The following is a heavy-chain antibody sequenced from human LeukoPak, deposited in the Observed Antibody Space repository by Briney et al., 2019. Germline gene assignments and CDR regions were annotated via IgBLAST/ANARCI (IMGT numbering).Heavy chain of an antibody. V-gene: IGHV1-8*01. Sequence: ASVKVSCKASGYTFTSFDINWVRQAPGQGLEWMGWMNPNSGNTGYAQKFQGRVTMTRSTSISTAYMELSGLRSEDTAVYYCARVYKSGIAAASRRKTYGMDVWGQGTTVTVSS. CDR2: MNPNSGNT. J-gene: IGHJ6*02. D-gene: IGHD6-13*01. CDR3: ARVYKSGIAAASRRKTYGMDV. CDR1: GYTFTSFD.